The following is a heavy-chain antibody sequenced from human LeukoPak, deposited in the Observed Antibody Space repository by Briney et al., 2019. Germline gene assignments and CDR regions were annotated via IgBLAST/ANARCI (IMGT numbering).Heavy chain of an antibody. D-gene: IGHD3-3*01. CDR2: IYYNGTS. CDR3: ARDPWGRRLEPFDL. J-gene: IGHJ3*01. CDR1: SDSIRSTYW. Sequence: SETLSLTCSVSSDSIRSTYWWSWVRQFPGKGLEWIGEIYYNGTSNYNPSLEGRVSLAVDISRKQFSLRLTSVTAADTAVYYCARDPWGRRLEPFDLWGQGTLVIVSS. V-gene: IGHV4-4*02.